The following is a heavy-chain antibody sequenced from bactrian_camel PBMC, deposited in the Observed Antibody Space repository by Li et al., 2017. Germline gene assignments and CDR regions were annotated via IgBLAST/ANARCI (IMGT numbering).Heavy chain of an antibody. J-gene: IGHJ4*01. V-gene: IGHV3S26*01. D-gene: IGHD2*01. CDR1: GFRTRNYC. CDR3: AATRFCVRVGGRYVYND. CDR2: IDSSENPGST. Sequence: QVQLVESGGGSVQAGGSLRLSCAVSGFRTRNYCMAWYRQVPGQERVGVAAIDSSENPGSTSYVDSVEGRFTISKDSAKNILWLEMNSLKPEDTAVYYCAATRFCVRVGGRYVYNDWGQGTQVT.